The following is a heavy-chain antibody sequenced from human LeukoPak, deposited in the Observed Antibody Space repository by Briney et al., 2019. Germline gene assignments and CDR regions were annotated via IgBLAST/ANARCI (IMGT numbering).Heavy chain of an antibody. CDR1: GFTVSSNY. V-gene: IGHV3-53*01. Sequence: PGGSLRLSCAASGFTVSSNYMSWVRQAPGKGLEWVSVIYSGGSTYYADSVKGRFTISRDNSKNTLYLQMNSLRAEDTAVYYCVRERAPFDAFDLWGQGTMVAVSS. CDR3: VRERAPFDAFDL. CDR2: IYSGGST. J-gene: IGHJ3*01.